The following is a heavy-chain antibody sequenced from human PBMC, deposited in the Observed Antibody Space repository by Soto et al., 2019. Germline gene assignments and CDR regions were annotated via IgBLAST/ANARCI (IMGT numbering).Heavy chain of an antibody. CDR3: ARDGGVGVVAVANDAFDI. CDR1: GGSISSSRCH. V-gene: IGHV4-39*02. J-gene: IGHJ3*02. D-gene: IGHD2-15*01. Sequence: SETLSLTCTVSGGSISSSRCHWGWIRQPPGKGLEWIASIKYSGTTFYNPSLKSRVTLSVDTSKNQFALKLSSVTAAETAVYYCARDGGVGVVAVANDAFDIWGQGTMVTVS. CDR2: IKYSGTT.